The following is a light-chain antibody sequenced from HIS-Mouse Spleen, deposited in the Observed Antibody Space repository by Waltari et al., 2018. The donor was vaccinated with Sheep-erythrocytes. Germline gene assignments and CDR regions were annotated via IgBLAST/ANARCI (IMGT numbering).Light chain of an antibody. CDR3: CSYAGSSTPWV. V-gene: IGLV2-23*01. J-gene: IGLJ3*02. CDR2: EGS. CDR1: SSDVGSYNL. Sequence: QSALTQPASVSGSPGQSITISCPGTSSDVGSYNLVSWYQQHPGKAPKLMIYEGSKRPSGVSNRFSGSKSGNTASLTISGLQAEDEADYYCCSYAGSSTPWVFGGGTKL.